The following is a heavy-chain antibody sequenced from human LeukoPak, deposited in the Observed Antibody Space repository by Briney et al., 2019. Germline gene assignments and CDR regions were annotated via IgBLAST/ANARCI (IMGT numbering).Heavy chain of an antibody. D-gene: IGHD3-3*01. J-gene: IGHJ6*03. CDR3: ARGDFWSGYIYYMDV. Sequence: GASVKVSCKASGGTFSSYAISWVRRAPGQGLEWMGGIIPIFGTANYAQKFQGRVTITADESTSTAYMELSSLRSEDTAVYYCARGDFWSGYIYYMDVWGKGTTVTVSS. V-gene: IGHV1-69*13. CDR1: GGTFSSYA. CDR2: IIPIFGTA.